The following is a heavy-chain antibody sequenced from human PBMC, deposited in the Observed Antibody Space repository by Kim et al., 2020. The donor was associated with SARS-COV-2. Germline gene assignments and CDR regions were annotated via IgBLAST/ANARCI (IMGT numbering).Heavy chain of an antibody. CDR1: GGTFSSYA. V-gene: IGHV1-69*13. D-gene: IGHD3-10*01. Sequence: SVKVSCKASGGTFSSYAISWVRQAPGQGLEWMGGIIPIFGTANYAQKFQGRVTITADESTSTAYMELSSLRSEDTAVYYCARDQDYYGSGTLGVDDYWGQGPLVTVSS. CDR3: ARDQDYYGSGTLGVDDY. CDR2: IIPIFGTA. J-gene: IGHJ4*02.